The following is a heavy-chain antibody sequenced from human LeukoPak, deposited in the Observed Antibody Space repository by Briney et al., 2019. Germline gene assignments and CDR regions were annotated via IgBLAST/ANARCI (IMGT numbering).Heavy chain of an antibody. CDR2: ISHDGSNK. J-gene: IGHJ4*02. D-gene: IGHD6-13*01. Sequence: PGGSLRLSYAASVFTFSRYGIHWVRQAPGKGLEWVAVISHDGSNKYYADFVKGRFTSARDNTKNTLYLKMNSLREEDMAVYDCAKDRGASSSWYWLDYWGQGTLVTVSS. CDR1: VFTFSRYG. CDR3: AKDRGASSSWYWLDY. V-gene: IGHV3-30*18.